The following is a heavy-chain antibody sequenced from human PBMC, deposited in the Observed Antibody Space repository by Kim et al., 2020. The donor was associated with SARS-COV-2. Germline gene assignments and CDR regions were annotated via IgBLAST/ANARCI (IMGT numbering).Heavy chain of an antibody. Sequence: GGSLRLSCAASGFTFSSYWMSWVRQAPGKGLEWVANIKQDGSEKYYVDSVKGRFTISRDNAKNSLYLQMNSLRAEDTAVYYCARVRSCSSTSCPIGRSGMDVWGQGTTVTVSS. CDR1: GFTFSSYW. J-gene: IGHJ6*02. V-gene: IGHV3-7*01. D-gene: IGHD2-2*01. CDR2: IKQDGSEK. CDR3: ARVRSCSSTSCPIGRSGMDV.